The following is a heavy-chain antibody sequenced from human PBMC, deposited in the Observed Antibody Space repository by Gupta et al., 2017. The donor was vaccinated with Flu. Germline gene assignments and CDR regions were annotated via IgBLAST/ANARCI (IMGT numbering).Heavy chain of an antibody. CDR2: INPNSGGT. J-gene: IGHJ6*02. CDR1: YY. Sequence: YYMHWVRQAHGQGLEWMGWINPNSGGTNYAQKFQGRVTMTRDTSISTAYMELSRLRSDDTAVYYCARSPQLWPRLLGGMDVWGQGTTVTVSS. CDR3: ARSPQLWPRLLGGMDV. D-gene: IGHD5-18*01. V-gene: IGHV1-2*02.